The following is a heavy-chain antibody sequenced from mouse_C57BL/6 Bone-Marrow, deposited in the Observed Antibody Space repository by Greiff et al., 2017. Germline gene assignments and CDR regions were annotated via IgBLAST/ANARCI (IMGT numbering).Heavy chain of an antibody. CDR2: ISTGGSYT. J-gene: IGHJ2*01. V-gene: IGHV5-6*01. CDR1: GFTFSSYG. Sequence: EVQLVESGGDLVKPGASLKLSCAASGFTFSSYGMSWVRQTPDKRLEWVATISTGGSYTYYPDSVKGRSTITRDNAKNTLYLQMSSLKSEDTAMYYCARLDYWGQGTTLTVSS. CDR3: ARLDY.